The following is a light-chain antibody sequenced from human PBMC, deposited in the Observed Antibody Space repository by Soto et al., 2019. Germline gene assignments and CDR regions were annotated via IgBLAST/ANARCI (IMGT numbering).Light chain of an antibody. CDR2: EVN. V-gene: IGLV2-23*02. CDR1: SSNVGSYKL. J-gene: IGLJ1*01. Sequence: SVLAQPASVSGSPGQSITISCTGTSSNVGSYKLVSWYQQHPGKAPKLMIFEVNKRPSGVSNRFSGSKSGNTASLTISGLKVEDEADYYCCSSGGSPKYVFGNGTKVTVL. CDR3: CSSGGSPKYV.